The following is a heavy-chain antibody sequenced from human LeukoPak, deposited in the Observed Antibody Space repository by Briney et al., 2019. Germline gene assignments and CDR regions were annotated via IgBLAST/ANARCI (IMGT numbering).Heavy chain of an antibody. J-gene: IGHJ4*02. CDR3: AADDQQQLG. CDR2: ISAYNGNT. D-gene: IGHD6-13*01. V-gene: IGHV1-18*01. Sequence: ASVKVSCKASGYTFTSYGISWVRQAPGQGLEWMGWISAYNGNTNYAQKLQGRVTITRDMSTSTAYMELISLRSEDSAVYYCAADDQQQLGWGQGTLVTVSS. CDR1: GYTFTSYG.